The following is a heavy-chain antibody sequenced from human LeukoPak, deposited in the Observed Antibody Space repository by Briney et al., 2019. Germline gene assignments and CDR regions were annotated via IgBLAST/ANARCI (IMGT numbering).Heavy chain of an antibody. CDR3: AKSRGSSLGLGYCSGGSCYPADY. V-gene: IGHV3-23*01. CDR2: ISGSGGST. J-gene: IGHJ4*02. Sequence: GGSLRLSCAASGFTFSSYAVSWVRQAPGKGLEWVSAISGSGGSTYYADSVKGRFTISRDNSKNTLYLQMNSLRAEDTAVYYCAKSRGSSLGLGYCSGGSCYPADYWGQGTLVTVSS. CDR1: GFTFSSYA. D-gene: IGHD2-15*01.